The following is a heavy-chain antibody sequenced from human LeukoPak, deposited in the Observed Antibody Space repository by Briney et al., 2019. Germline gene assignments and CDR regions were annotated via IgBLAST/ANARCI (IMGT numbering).Heavy chain of an antibody. J-gene: IGHJ4*02. CDR2: IWHDGSNK. CDR1: GFTFSSYG. D-gene: IGHD3-22*01. CDR3: ARDDDSSGNNFDY. V-gene: IGHV3-33*01. Sequence: GGSLRLSCAASGFTFSSYGMHWVRQAPGKGLEWVAVIWHDGSNKYYADSVKGRFTISRDNSKDTLYLQMNSLRAEDTAVYYCARDDDSSGNNFDYWGQGTLVTVSS.